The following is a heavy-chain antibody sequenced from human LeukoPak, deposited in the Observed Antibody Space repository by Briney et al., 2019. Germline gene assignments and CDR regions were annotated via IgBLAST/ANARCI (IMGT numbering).Heavy chain of an antibody. CDR2: IYYSGST. V-gene: IGHV4-59*08. J-gene: IGHJ6*03. Sequence: SETLSLTCTVSGGSISSYYWSWIRQPPGKGLEWIGYIYYSGSTNYNPSLKSRVTISVGTSKNQFSLKLSSVTAADTAVYYCARSTYSSSWYSYYYYYMDVWGKGTTVTVSS. D-gene: IGHD6-13*01. CDR3: ARSTYSSSWYSYYYYYMDV. CDR1: GGSISSYY.